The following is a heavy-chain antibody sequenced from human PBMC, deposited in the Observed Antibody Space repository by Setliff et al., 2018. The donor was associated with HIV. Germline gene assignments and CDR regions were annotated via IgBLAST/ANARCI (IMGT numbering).Heavy chain of an antibody. CDR2: IFYTGNT. CDR3: VRGFCSSTTCYEDYYYMDV. CDR1: GGSISGYY. V-gene: IGHV4-59*01. D-gene: IGHD2-2*01. J-gene: IGHJ6*03. Sequence: PSETLSLTCTVSGGSISGYYWSWIRQPPGKGLEWIGTIFYTGNTNYNPSLKSRVTLSGGMSENQLFLRLTSVTAADTAVYYCVRGFCSSTTCYEDYYYMDVWGKGSTVPSP.